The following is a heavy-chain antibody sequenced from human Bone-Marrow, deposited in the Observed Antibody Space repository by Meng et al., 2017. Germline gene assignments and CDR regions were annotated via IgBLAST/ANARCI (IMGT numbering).Heavy chain of an antibody. Sequence: QVQLRESGPALVKPSETLSLTCAVSGDSITNHNWWAWVRQPPGKGLEWIGEIPHRGSSAYNPSLKSRVSMSIDKSKNQFPLKLSSVTAADTAVYYCVRHKYNYGQSPFDYWGQGTLVTVSS. V-gene: IGHV4-4*02. CDR2: IPHRGSS. D-gene: IGHD5-18*01. CDR3: VRHKYNYGQSPFDY. J-gene: IGHJ4*02. CDR1: GDSITNHNW.